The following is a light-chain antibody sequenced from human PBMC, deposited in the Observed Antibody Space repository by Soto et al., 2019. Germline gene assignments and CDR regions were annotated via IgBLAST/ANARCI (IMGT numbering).Light chain of an antibody. V-gene: IGKV3-15*01. Sequence: EIVMTQSSATLSVSPGERATLSCRASQSVSSNLAWYQQKPGQSPRLLIYGASTRATGIPARLSGSGSGTEFTLTISSLQSEDFAVYYCQQYNNWPPKYTFGQGTKLEIK. CDR2: GAS. CDR3: QQYNNWPPKYT. CDR1: QSVSSN. J-gene: IGKJ2*01.